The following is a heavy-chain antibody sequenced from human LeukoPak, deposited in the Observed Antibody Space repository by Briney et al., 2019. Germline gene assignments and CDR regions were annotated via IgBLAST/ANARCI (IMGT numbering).Heavy chain of an antibody. D-gene: IGHD2-21*02. CDR3: ARHYCGGDCYTRFDY. V-gene: IGHV4-39*01. CDR2: IYYTGTT. Sequence: PSESLSLTCTVSGGSISSSTYYWGWIRQPPGKGLEWIGSIYYTGTTYYNPSLKSRVTISADTPNNQFFLKLSSVTAADTAVYYCARHYCGGDCYTRFDYWGQGTLVTVSS. CDR1: GGSISSSTYY. J-gene: IGHJ4*02.